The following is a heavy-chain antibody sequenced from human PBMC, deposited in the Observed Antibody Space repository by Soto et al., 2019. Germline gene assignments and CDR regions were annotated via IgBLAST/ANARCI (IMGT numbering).Heavy chain of an antibody. J-gene: IGHJ6*02. D-gene: IGHD3-3*01. CDR2: INTNTGNP. CDR1: GYTFTSYA. CDR3: ARSIFGVVTPGGA. Sequence: GASVKVSCKASGYTFTSYAMKWLRQTPAQGLEWMGWINTNTGNPTYAQGFTVRFVFTLDTSFSTAYLQISSLKAEDTAVSYWARSIFGVVTPGGAWGQGTTVTV. V-gene: IGHV7-4-1*02.